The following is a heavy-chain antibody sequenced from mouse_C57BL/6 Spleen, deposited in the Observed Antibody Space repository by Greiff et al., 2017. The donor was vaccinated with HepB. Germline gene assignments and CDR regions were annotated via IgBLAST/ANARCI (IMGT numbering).Heavy chain of an antibody. V-gene: IGHV1-76*01. CDR3: ASIYDGYYWFAY. CDR1: GYTFTDYY. CDR2: IYPGSGNT. D-gene: IGHD2-3*01. J-gene: IGHJ3*01. Sequence: QVQLQQSGAELVRPGASVKLSCKASGYTFTDYYINWVKQRPGQGLEWIARIYPGSGNTYYNEKFKGKATLTAEKSSSTAYMQLSSLTSEDSAVYFCASIYDGYYWFAYWGQGTLVTVSA.